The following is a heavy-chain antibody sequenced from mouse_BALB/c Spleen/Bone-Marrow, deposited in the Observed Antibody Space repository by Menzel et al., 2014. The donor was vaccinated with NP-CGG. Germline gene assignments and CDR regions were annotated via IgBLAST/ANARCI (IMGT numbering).Heavy chain of an antibody. V-gene: IGHV1-7*01. CDR2: INPSTGYT. D-gene: IGHD1-2*01. CDR3: ASPYGYEDYSAMDY. Sequence: QVQPKESGAELAKPGASVKMSCKASGYTFTSYWMHWVKQRPGQVLEWIGYINPSTGYTEYNLKFKDKATLTADKSSSTAYIQLSSLTSEDSAVYYCASPYGYEDYSAMDYWGQGTSVTVSS. J-gene: IGHJ4*01. CDR1: GYTFTSYW.